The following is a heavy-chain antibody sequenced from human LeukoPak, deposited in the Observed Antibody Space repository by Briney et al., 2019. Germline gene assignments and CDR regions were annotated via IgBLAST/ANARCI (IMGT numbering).Heavy chain of an antibody. CDR2: IIPILGIA. J-gene: IGHJ4*02. V-gene: IGHV1-69*04. CDR3: ASTIVVSTGLGY. D-gene: IGHD3-22*01. CDR1: GGTFSSYA. Sequence: SVKVSCKASGGTFSSYAISWVRQAPGQGLEWMGRIIPILGIANYAQKFQGRVTITADKSTSTAYMELSSLRSEDTAVCYCASTIVVSTGLGYWGQGTLVTVSS.